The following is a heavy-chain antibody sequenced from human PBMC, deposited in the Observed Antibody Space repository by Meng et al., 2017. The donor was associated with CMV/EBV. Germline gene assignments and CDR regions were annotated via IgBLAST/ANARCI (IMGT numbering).Heavy chain of an antibody. CDR3: AREKANIEDYGDPYYYYGMDV. CDR2: INPSGGST. V-gene: IGHV1-46*01. D-gene: IGHD4-17*01. CDR1: GYTFTSYY. Sequence: ASVKVSCKASGYTFTSYYMHWVRQAPGQGLEWIGIINPSGGSTSYAQKFQGRVTMTRDTSTSTVYMELSSLRSEDTAVYYCAREKANIEDYGDPYYYYGMDVWGQGTTVTVSS. J-gene: IGHJ6*02.